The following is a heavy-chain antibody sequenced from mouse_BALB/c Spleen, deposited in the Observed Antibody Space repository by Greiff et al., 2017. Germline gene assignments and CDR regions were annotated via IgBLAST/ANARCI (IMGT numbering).Heavy chain of an antibody. Sequence: EVQGVESGGGLVKPGGSLKLSCAASGFTFSDYYMSWVRQTPEKRLEWVATISDGGSYTYYPDSVKGRFTISRDNAKNNLYLQMSSLKSEDTAMYYCARDREDTTAEAMDYWGQGTSVTVSS. CDR1: GFTFSDYY. CDR3: ARDREDTTAEAMDY. V-gene: IGHV5-4*02. CDR2: ISDGGSYT. D-gene: IGHD1-2*01. J-gene: IGHJ4*01.